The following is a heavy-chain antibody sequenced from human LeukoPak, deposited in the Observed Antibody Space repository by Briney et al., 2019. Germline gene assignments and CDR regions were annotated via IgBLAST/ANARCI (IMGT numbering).Heavy chain of an antibody. Sequence: SETLSLTCIVSGDSISPYYWNWIRQPPGKGLEWIGYIYYSGDTNYNPSLKSRVTMSVDTSKNQFSLKLSSVTAADTAVYYCARSQQLIRTFDSWGQGTLVTVSS. V-gene: IGHV4-59*01. CDR3: ARSQQLIRTFDS. CDR1: GDSISPYY. D-gene: IGHD6-13*01. J-gene: IGHJ4*02. CDR2: IYYSGDT.